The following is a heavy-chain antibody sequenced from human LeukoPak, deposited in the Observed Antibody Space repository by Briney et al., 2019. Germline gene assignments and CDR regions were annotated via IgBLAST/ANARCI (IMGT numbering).Heavy chain of an antibody. D-gene: IGHD4-17*01. CDR3: ARGMTTVTTWWFDP. CDR2: IIPIFGIA. J-gene: IGHJ5*02. Sequence: ASVKVSCKASGGTFSSYAISWVRQAPGQGIEWMGRIIPIFGIANYAQKFQGRVTITADKSTSTAYMELSSLRSEDTAVYYCARGMTTVTTWWFDPWGQGTLVTVSS. CDR1: GGTFSSYA. V-gene: IGHV1-69*04.